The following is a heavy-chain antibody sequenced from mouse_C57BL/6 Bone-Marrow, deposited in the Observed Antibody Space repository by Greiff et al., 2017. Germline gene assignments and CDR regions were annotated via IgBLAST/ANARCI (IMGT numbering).Heavy chain of an antibody. Sequence: VQLKQSGPVLVKPGASVKMSCKASGYTFTDYYMNWVKQSHGKSLEWIGVINPYNGGTSYNQKFKGKATLTVDKSSSTAYMELNSLTSEDSAVXYCARRLSFDYWGQGTTLRVSA. J-gene: IGHJ2*01. CDR2: INPYNGGT. V-gene: IGHV1-19*01. CDR1: GYTFTDYY. CDR3: ARRLSFDY. D-gene: IGHD6-1*01.